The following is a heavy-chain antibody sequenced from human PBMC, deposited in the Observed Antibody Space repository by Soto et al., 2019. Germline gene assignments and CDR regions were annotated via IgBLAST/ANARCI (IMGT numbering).Heavy chain of an antibody. CDR1: GYTLTELS. V-gene: IGHV1-24*01. D-gene: IGHD3-22*01. CDR3: ATDFKVVITVTFDY. CDR2: FDPEDGET. Sequence: GASVKVSCKVSGYTLTELSMHWVRQAPGKGLEWMGGFDPEDGETIYAQKFQGRVTMTEDTSTDTAYMELSSLRSEDTAVYYCATDFKVVITVTFDYWGQGTLVTVSS. J-gene: IGHJ4*02.